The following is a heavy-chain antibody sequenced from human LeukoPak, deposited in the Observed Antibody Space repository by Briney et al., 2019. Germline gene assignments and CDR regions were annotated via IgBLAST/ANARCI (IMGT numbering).Heavy chain of an antibody. CDR3: ATGGAYSSSWSDGY. CDR1: GFTFSSYS. D-gene: IGHD6-13*01. J-gene: IGHJ4*02. Sequence: GGSLRLSCAASGFTFSSYSMNWVRQAPGKGLEWVSSISSSSSYIYYADSVKGRFTISRDNAKSSLYLQMNSLRAEDTAVYYCATGGAYSSSWSDGYWGQGTLVTVSS. V-gene: IGHV3-21*01. CDR2: ISSSSSYI.